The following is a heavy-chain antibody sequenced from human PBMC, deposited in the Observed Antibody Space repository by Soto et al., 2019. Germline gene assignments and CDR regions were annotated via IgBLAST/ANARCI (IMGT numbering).Heavy chain of an antibody. CDR2: LIPIFGTA. D-gene: IGHD3-22*01. Sequence: QVQLVQSGAEVKKPGSSVMASGKASGGTFSSYAISWVRQAPGQGLEWMGGLIPIFGTANYAQKFQGRVTITADESTSTAYMGLRSLRSEDTAVYYCASTEYYYEGSCYYTLGHGTLV. CDR3: ASTEYYYEGSCYYT. CDR1: GGTFSSYA. V-gene: IGHV1-69*01. J-gene: IGHJ5*01.